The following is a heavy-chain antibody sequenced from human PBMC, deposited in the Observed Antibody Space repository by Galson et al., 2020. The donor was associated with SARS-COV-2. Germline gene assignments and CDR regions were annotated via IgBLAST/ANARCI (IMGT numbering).Heavy chain of an antibody. CDR3: AGYGSGSYLQLYFDY. Sequence: SETLSLTCTVSGGSISSSSYYWGWLRQPPGKGLEWIGSIYYSGSTYYNPSLKSRVTISVDTSKNQFSLKLSSVTAADTAVYYCAGYGSGSYLQLYFDYWGQGTLVTVSS. J-gene: IGHJ4*02. D-gene: IGHD3-10*01. CDR1: GGSISSSSYY. V-gene: IGHV4-39*01. CDR2: IYYSGST.